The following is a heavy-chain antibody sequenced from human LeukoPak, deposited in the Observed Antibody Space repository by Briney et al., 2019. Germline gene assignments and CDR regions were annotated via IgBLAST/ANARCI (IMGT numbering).Heavy chain of an antibody. CDR2: ISSGSSAI. J-gene: IGHJ4*02. V-gene: IGHV3-21*01. CDR1: GFTFSSYG. CDR3: ARGHTAVTRHFDF. D-gene: IGHD4-17*01. Sequence: GGTLRLSCAASGFTFSSYGMSWVRQAPGKGLEWVSIISSGSSAIFSADALKGRFTISRDDAKNLLYLDMNSLRAEDTAGYCCARGHTAVTRHFDFWGQGTLVTVSS.